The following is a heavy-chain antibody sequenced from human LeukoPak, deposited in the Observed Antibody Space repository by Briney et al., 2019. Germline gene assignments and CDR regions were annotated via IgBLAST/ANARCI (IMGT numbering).Heavy chain of an antibody. D-gene: IGHD6-6*01. J-gene: IGHJ4*02. CDR2: INSDGSST. CDR3: ARGPNSNWSGLDF. V-gene: IGHV3-74*01. Sequence: GGSLRLSCAASGFTFSSYWMHWVRQAPWKGLVWVSHINSDGSSTNYADSVKGRFTISRDNARDTLYLQMNSLRAEDTAVYYCARGPNSNWSGLDFWGQGTLLTVSS. CDR1: GFTFSSYW.